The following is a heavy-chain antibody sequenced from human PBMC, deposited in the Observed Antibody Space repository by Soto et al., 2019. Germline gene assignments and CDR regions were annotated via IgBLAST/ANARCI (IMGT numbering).Heavy chain of an antibody. CDR1: GGSISSDHYH. D-gene: IGHD2-21*02. CDR2: IHYSGSV. CDR3: VREADGGDRDYYGLDV. J-gene: IGHJ6*04. V-gene: IGHV4-30-4*01. Sequence: QVQLQESGPGLVRPSQTLTLTCNVSGGSISSDHYHWTWIRQPPGKGLEWIGYIHYSGSVHYNPSLQSRVTMSVDTSKNLFSLKLSSVTAADTAVYFCVREADGGDRDYYGLDVWGKGTTVTVSS.